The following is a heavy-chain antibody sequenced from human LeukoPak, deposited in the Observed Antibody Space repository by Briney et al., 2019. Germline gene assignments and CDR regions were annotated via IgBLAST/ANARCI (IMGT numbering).Heavy chain of an antibody. D-gene: IGHD3-22*01. CDR2: ISSSSSYI. V-gene: IGHV3-21*01. Sequence: GGSLRLSCAASGFTFSSYSVNWVRQAPGKGLEWVSSISSSSSYIYYAHSVKGRFTISRHNAKNSLYLQMNTLRAEDTAVYYCARDWWDSSGYYDYWGQGTLVTVSS. CDR3: ARDWWDSSGYYDY. CDR1: GFTFSSYS. J-gene: IGHJ4*02.